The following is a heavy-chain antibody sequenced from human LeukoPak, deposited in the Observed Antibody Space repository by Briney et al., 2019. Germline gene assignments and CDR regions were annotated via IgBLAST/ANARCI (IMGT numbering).Heavy chain of an antibody. V-gene: IGHV3-74*01. CDR2: INTDGSST. CDR1: GFTFSSYW. J-gene: IGHJ6*03. Sequence: PGGSLRLSCAASGFTFSSYWMHWVRQAPGKGLVWVSRINTDGSSTSYADSVKGRFTISRDNAKNTLYLQMNSLRAEDTAVYYCARGGKQSIQLWPLTDYYYYYMDVWGKGTTVTVSS. D-gene: IGHD5-18*01. CDR3: ARGGKQSIQLWPLTDYYYYYMDV.